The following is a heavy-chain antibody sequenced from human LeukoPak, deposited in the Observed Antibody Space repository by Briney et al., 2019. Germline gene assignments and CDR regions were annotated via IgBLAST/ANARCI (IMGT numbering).Heavy chain of an antibody. D-gene: IGHD6-19*01. CDR3: ARDGSIAVADPKGGFDY. Sequence: GGSLRLSCAASGFTFSSYAMSWVRQAPGKGLEWVSSISSSSSYIYYADSVKGRFTISRDNAKNSLYLQMNSLRAEDTAVYYCARDGSIAVADPKGGFDYWGQGTLVTVSS. V-gene: IGHV3-21*01. CDR2: ISSSSSYI. CDR1: GFTFSSYA. J-gene: IGHJ4*02.